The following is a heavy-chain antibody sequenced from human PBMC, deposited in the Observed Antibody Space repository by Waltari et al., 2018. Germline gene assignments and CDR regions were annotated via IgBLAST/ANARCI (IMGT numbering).Heavy chain of an antibody. Sequence: QLQLQESGSGQVRASQTLSLTCAVSGTSVSTAGHSWSWIRQPPGKGLEGNGHIYHTYSTDSKPSTKIRVTISLDRAKNRFSLNLRSVPAAETATYFWVSYCRSARGSTTLRDIHFGMDAWGRGTTVSVS. D-gene: IGHD3-16*01. J-gene: IGHJ6*02. CDR3: VSYCRSARGSTTLRDIHFGMDA. CDR2: IYHTYST. CDR1: GTSVSTAGHS. V-gene: IGHV4-30-2*01.